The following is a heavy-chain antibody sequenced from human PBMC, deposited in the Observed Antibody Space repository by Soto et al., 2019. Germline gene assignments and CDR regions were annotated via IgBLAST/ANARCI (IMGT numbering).Heavy chain of an antibody. J-gene: IGHJ3*02. CDR1: GSTFSDYY. CDR2: ISSSGSTI. D-gene: IGHD3-10*01. CDR3: ARVTYYGSGSYYNGLFDI. Sequence: GGSLRLSCAASGSTFSDYYMSWIRQAPGKGLEWVSYISSSGSTIYYADSVKGRFTISRDNAKNSLYLQMNSLRAEDTAVYYCARVTYYGSGSYYNGLFDIWGQGTMVTVSS. V-gene: IGHV3-11*01.